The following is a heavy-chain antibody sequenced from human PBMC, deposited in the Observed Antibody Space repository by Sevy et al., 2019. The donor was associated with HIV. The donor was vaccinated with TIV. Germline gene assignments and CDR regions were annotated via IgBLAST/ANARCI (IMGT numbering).Heavy chain of an antibody. Sequence: SETLSLTCNVSGGSIRSGRYYWSWIRQPAGKGLEWIGRIYIRGTTNYNPSLKSRITMSVDTSMNQFSLKLSSVTATDTAVYYCARELSDYGMDVWGQGTTVTVSS. CDR2: IYIRGTT. CDR3: ARELSDYGMDV. V-gene: IGHV4-61*02. J-gene: IGHJ6*02. CDR1: GGSIRSGRYY.